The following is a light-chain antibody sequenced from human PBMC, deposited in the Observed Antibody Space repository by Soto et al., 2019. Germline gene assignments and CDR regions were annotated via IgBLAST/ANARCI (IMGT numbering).Light chain of an antibody. CDR1: QSLVSSDGNTY. V-gene: IGKV2-30*01. Sequence: DVLMTQSPLSLPVTLGQPASISCRSGQSLVSSDGNTYLNWFHQRPGQSPRRLIYKVSNRDSGVPDRFSGSGSGTDFTLRIIRVEAEDVGVYYCMQGTHWPPTFGQGTKVEIK. CDR3: MQGTHWPPT. J-gene: IGKJ1*01. CDR2: KVS.